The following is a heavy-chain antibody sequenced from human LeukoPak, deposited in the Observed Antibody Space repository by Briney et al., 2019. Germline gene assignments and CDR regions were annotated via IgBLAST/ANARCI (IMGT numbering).Heavy chain of an antibody. CDR3: ATYIPRVRGYSYGFRYYGMDV. Sequence: SVKVSCKASGYTFTSYYMHWVRQAPGQGLEWMGGIIPIFGTANYAQKFQGRVTITADESTSTAYMELSSLRSEDTAVYYCATYIPRVRGYSYGFRYYGMDVWGQGTTVTVSS. CDR2: IIPIFGTA. D-gene: IGHD5-18*01. CDR1: GYTFTSYY. J-gene: IGHJ6*02. V-gene: IGHV1-69*13.